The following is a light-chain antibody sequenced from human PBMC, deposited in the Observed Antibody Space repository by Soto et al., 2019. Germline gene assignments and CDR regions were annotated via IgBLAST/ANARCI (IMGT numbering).Light chain of an antibody. CDR2: GAS. J-gene: IGKJ2*01. V-gene: IGKV3-15*01. Sequence: EIVMTQSPATLSVSPGERATLSCRASQSVSSNLAWYQQKPGQARRFLIYGASTRATGIPARLSGSGSVTEFTLTISSLQSEDYAVYYCQQYNNWPPAFGQRTKLEIK. CDR3: QQYNNWPPA. CDR1: QSVSSN.